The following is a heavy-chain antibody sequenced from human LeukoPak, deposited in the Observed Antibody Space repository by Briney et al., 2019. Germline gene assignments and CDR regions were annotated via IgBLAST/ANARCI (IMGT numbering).Heavy chain of an antibody. J-gene: IGHJ6*02. Sequence: SETLSLTCTVSGGSISSFYWSWIRQPPGKGLEWIGYIYYSGSTNYNPSLKSRVTISVDTSKNQFSLKLSSVTAADTAVYYCARDCSGGSCYLYGMDVWGQGTTVTVSS. D-gene: IGHD2-15*01. CDR2: IYYSGST. CDR1: GGSISSFY. CDR3: ARDCSGGSCYLYGMDV. V-gene: IGHV4-59*01.